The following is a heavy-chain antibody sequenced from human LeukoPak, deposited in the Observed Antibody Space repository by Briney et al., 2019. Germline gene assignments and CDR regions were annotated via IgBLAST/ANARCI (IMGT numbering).Heavy chain of an antibody. D-gene: IGHD1-26*01. J-gene: IGHJ4*02. CDR3: AKERRETSGSYYGTFDS. Sequence: GGSLRLSCAVSGFTFSNYALSWVRQSPGKGLEWVSTIIGRGDSTAYADSVKGRFTISRDNSKNTLFLQMNSLRAEDTALYYCAKERRETSGSYYGTFDSWGRGTLVTVSS. CDR1: GFTFSNYA. CDR2: IIGRGDST. V-gene: IGHV3-23*01.